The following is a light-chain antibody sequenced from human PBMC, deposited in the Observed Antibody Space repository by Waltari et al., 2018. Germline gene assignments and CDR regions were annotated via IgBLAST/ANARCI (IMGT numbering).Light chain of an antibody. V-gene: IGKV3-20*01. CDR1: QTVRPTY. CDR3: QQYDISPLT. J-gene: IGKJ4*01. Sequence: EIVLTQSPGTLSLSPGERATLSCRASQTVRPTYLAWYQQKLGQAPTLLIYGASSRATCIPYRFSGSGSGTDFSLTISSLEPEDFAVYYCQQYDISPLTFGGGTKVEIK. CDR2: GAS.